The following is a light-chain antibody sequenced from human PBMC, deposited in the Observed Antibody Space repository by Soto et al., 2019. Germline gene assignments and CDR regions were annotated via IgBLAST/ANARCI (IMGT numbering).Light chain of an antibody. V-gene: IGKV1-17*03. CDR1: QGISNY. CDR3: LQHNSYLGGT. J-gene: IGKJ1*01. CDR2: AAS. Sequence: DIQITQSPAAMSASVGDRGTITCRASQGISNYLAWFQQKPGKVPKRLIYAASSLQSGVPSRFSGSGSGTEFTLTISSLQPEDFATYYCLQHNSYLGGTFGPGTKVDIK.